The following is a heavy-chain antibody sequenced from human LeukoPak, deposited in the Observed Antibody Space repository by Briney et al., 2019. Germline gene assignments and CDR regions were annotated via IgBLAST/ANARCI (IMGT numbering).Heavy chain of an antibody. Sequence: SETLSLTCAVSGGSLSGYYWTWIRQPPGKGLEWIGEINHSGSTNYNPSLKSRVTISVDTSKNQFSLKLSSVTAADTAVYYCAKYYYDSSGEFDYWGQGTLVTVSS. CDR2: INHSGST. CDR1: GGSLSGYY. V-gene: IGHV4-34*01. J-gene: IGHJ4*02. D-gene: IGHD3-22*01. CDR3: AKYYYDSSGEFDY.